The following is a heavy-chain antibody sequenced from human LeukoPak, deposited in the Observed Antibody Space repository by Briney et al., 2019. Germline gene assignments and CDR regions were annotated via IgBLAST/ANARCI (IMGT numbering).Heavy chain of an antibody. CDR1: GFTFSSYS. J-gene: IGHJ4*02. Sequence: GGSLRLSCAVSGFTFSSYSMNWVRQAPGKGLEWVSYISSSSSTIYYADSVKGRFTISRDNAKNSLYLQMNSLRAEDTAVYYCARALNGYDYWGQGTLVTVSS. CDR2: ISSSSSTI. V-gene: IGHV3-48*01. CDR3: ARALNGYDY. D-gene: IGHD5-24*01.